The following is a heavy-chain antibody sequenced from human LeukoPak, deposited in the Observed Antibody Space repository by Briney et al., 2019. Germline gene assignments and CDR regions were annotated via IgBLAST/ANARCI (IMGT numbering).Heavy chain of an antibody. CDR3: AKIAYCGGGCLSTIDR. Sequence: PGGSLRLSCAAAGFPFNIYAVSWVRQAPGKGLEWLSLISGSGGSTSYADSVKGRFTISKDNSKSTLYLQMNSLRAEDTALYYCAKIAYCGGGCLSTIDRWGQGTLVTVSS. D-gene: IGHD2-21*02. J-gene: IGHJ5*02. V-gene: IGHV3-23*01. CDR1: GFPFNIYA. CDR2: ISGSGGST.